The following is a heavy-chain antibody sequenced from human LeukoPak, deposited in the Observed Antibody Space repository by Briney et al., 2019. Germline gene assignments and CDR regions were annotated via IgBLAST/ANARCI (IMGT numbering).Heavy chain of an antibody. D-gene: IGHD4/OR15-4a*01. Sequence: GSVTVSCKASGYSFTGQYMHWVRQAPAQGLEWMGWINPKSGGTNYAQKFQGRVTMTRDTSISTAYMDMSSLRSDDTAVYYGARRAGAYSHPYDYWGQGTLVTVSS. V-gene: IGHV1-2*02. CDR1: GYSFTGQY. CDR3: ARRAGAYSHPYDY. J-gene: IGHJ4*02. CDR2: INPKSGGT.